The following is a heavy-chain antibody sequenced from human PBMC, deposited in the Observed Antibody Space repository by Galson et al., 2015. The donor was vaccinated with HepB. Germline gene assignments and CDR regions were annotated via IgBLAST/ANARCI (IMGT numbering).Heavy chain of an antibody. CDR3: TTIGGIIPGIMAFDS. CDR2: IKSQTNGGTT. J-gene: IGHJ4*02. Sequence: SLRLSCAASGLSFSNAWMSWARQAPGKGLEWVGRIKSQTNGGTTDYAASVKGRFIISRDDSKDMLYLQINSVKTEDTAIYYCTTIGGIIPGIMAFDSWGQGALVTVSS. D-gene: IGHD1-26*01. CDR1: GLSFSNAW. V-gene: IGHV3-15*01.